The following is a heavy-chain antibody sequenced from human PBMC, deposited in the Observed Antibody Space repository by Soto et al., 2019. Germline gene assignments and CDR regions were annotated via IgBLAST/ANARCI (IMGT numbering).Heavy chain of an antibody. Sequence: QVQLVQSGAEVKKPGASVKVSCKASGYTFTSSGISWVRQAPGQGLEWMGWISTDNGNTNYAQHLQGRVSLITDTATSTAYMSLRSLRSDDTAVYYCARDQGITTFGVYSMYYYGMDVWGQGTTVTVSS. J-gene: IGHJ6*02. CDR2: ISTDNGNT. CDR3: ARDQGITTFGVYSMYYYGMDV. CDR1: GYTFTSSG. D-gene: IGHD3-3*01. V-gene: IGHV1-18*01.